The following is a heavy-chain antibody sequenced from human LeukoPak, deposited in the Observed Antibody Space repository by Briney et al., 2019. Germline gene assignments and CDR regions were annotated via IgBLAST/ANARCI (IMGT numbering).Heavy chain of an antibody. CDR3: ARLQLRSYYYMDV. Sequence: PSETLSLTCTVSGGSISSYYWSWIRQPPGKGLEWIGYIHYSGSTNYNPSLKSRVTISVDTSKNQFSLKLSSVTAADTAVYYCARLQLRSYYYMDVWGKGTTVTVSS. CDR2: IHYSGST. CDR1: GGSISSYY. D-gene: IGHD5-18*01. J-gene: IGHJ6*03. V-gene: IGHV4-59*01.